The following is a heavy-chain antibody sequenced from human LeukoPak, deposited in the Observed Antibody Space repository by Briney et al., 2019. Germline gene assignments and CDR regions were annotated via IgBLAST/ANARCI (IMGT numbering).Heavy chain of an antibody. CDR3: ARDSYGDYVSDY. Sequence: GGSLRLSCVASGFTFSSYSMTWVRQAPGKGLEWVSSISSTSSYIYYADSVKGRFTISRDNARNSLYLQMNSLRAEDTAVYYCARDSYGDYVSDYWGQGTLVTVSS. D-gene: IGHD4-17*01. CDR1: GFTFSSYS. CDR2: ISSTSSYI. V-gene: IGHV3-21*01. J-gene: IGHJ4*02.